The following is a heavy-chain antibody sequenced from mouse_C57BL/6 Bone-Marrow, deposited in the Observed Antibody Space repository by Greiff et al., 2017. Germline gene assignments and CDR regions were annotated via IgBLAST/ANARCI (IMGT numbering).Heavy chain of an antibody. CDR2: IDPANGNT. V-gene: IGHV14-3*01. J-gene: IGHJ2*01. Sequence: EVKLQQSVAELVRPGASVKLSCTASGFNIKNTYMHWVKQRPEQGLEWIGRIDPANGNTKYAPKFQGKATITADTSSNTAYLQLSSLTSEDTAIYYCARGYYYGSSPFDYWCQGTTLTVSS. CDR1: GFNIKNTY. CDR3: ARGYYYGSSPFDY. D-gene: IGHD1-1*01.